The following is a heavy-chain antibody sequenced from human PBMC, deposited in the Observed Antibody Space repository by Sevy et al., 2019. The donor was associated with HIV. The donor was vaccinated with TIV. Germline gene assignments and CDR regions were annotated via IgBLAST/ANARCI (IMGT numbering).Heavy chain of an antibody. CDR3: AGMIAAAGSYYFDY. V-gene: IGHV4-38-2*01. J-gene: IGHJ4*02. D-gene: IGHD6-13*01. CDR1: GYSISSGYY. CDR2: IYHSGST. Sequence: SETLSLTCAVSGYSISSGYYWGWIRQPPGKGLEWIGSIYHSGSTYYNPSLKSRVTISVDTSKNQFSLKLSSVTAADTAVYYCAGMIAAAGSYYFDYWGQGTLVTVSS.